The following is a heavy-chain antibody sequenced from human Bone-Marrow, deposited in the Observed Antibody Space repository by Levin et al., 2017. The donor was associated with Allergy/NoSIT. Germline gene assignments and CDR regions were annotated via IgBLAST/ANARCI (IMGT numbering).Heavy chain of an antibody. D-gene: IGHD5-18*01. J-gene: IGHJ4*02. Sequence: GGSLRLSCAASGFTFSSYGMHWVRQAPGKGLEWVAVISYDGSNKYYADSVKGRFTISRDNSKNTLYLQMNSLRAEDTAVYYCAKDRGYSYGFYFDYWGQGTLVTVSS. V-gene: IGHV3-30*18. CDR2: ISYDGSNK. CDR3: AKDRGYSYGFYFDY. CDR1: GFTFSSYG.